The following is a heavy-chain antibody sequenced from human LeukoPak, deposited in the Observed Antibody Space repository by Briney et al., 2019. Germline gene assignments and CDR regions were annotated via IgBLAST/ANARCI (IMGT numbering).Heavy chain of an antibody. V-gene: IGHV4-39*07. D-gene: IGHD4-23*01. J-gene: IGHJ4*02. CDR3: ARDTRYGGNSLPGLFDY. CDR1: GGSISSSSYY. CDR2: IYYSGST. Sequence: RPSETLSLTCTVSGGSISSSSYYWGWIRQPPGKGLEWIGSIYYSGSTYYNPSLKSRVTISVDTSKNQFSLKLSSVTAADTAVYYCARDTRYGGNSLPGLFDYWGQGTLVTVSS.